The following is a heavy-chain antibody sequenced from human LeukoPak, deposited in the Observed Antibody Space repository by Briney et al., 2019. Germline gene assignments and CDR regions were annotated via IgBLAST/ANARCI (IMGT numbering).Heavy chain of an antibody. CDR3: ARDNRLWYDYVWGSYRSEGAWGYYMDV. J-gene: IGHJ6*03. Sequence: PSETLSLTCTVSGGSTSSYNYYWGWIRQPPGKGLEWIGSIYYSGSTNYNPSLKSRVTMSVDTSKNQFSLKLSSVTAADTAVYYCARDNRLWYDYVWGSYRSEGAWGYYMDVWGKGTTVTISS. CDR1: GGSTSSYNYY. V-gene: IGHV4-39*07. D-gene: IGHD3-16*02. CDR2: IYYSGST.